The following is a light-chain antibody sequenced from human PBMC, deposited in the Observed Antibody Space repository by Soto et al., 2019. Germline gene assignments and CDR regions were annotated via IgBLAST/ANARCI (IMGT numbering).Light chain of an antibody. CDR1: QGISTY. Sequence: DIQMTQSPSSLSASVGDRVTITCRASQGISTYLNWSQQKPGKAPKLLIYAASSLQSGVPSRFSGSGSETDFTLTISSLQPEDFATYSCQQSYSTMWTFGQGTKV. V-gene: IGKV1-39*01. CDR2: AAS. J-gene: IGKJ1*01. CDR3: QQSYSTMWT.